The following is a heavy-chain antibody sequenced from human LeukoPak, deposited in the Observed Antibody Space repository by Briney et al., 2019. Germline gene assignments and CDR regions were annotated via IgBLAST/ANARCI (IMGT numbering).Heavy chain of an antibody. D-gene: IGHD2-15*01. CDR1: GFTFSSYA. J-gene: IGHJ4*02. CDR2: IYKSGGST. Sequence: GGSLRPSCAASGFTFSSYAMTWVRQAPGKGLEWASVIYKSGGSTYYADSVKGGFTISRENSKNTLYLQMNSLRAEDTAVYYCAKDRWGSGGSGGGDYWGQGTLVTVSS. V-gene: IGHV3-23*03. CDR3: AKDRWGSGGSGGGDY.